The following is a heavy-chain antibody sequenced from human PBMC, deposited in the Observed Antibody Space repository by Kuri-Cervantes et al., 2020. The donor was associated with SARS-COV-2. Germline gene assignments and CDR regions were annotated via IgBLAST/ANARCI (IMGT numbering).Heavy chain of an antibody. CDR3: ARGSVVPAANDY. CDR2: INHSGST. Sequence: SETLSLTCTVSGGSISSSSYYWSWIRQPPGKGLEWIGEINHSGSTNYNPSLKSRVTISVDTSKNQFSLKLSSVTAADTAVYYCARGSVVPAANDYWGQETLVTVSS. CDR1: GGSISSSSYY. D-gene: IGHD2-2*01. V-gene: IGHV4-39*07. J-gene: IGHJ4*02.